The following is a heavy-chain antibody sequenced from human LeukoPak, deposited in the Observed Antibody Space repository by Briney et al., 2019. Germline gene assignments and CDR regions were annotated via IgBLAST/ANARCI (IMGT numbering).Heavy chain of an antibody. CDR1: GGSISSYY. D-gene: IGHD3-10*01. J-gene: IGHJ5*02. CDR3: ARGQRTYYYGSGSYYNARYNWFDP. Sequence: SETLSLTCTVSGGSISSYYWSWIRQPPGKGLEWIGYIYYSGSTNYNPSLKSRVTISVDTSKNQFSLKLSSVTAADTAVYYCARGQRTYYYGSGSYYNARYNWFDPWGQGTLVTVSS. CDR2: IYYSGST. V-gene: IGHV4-59*12.